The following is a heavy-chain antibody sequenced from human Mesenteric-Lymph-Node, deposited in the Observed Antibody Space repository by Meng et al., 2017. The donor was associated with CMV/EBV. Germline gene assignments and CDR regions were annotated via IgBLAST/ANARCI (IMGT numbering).Heavy chain of an antibody. CDR3: ARQYSSSSDYFDY. Sequence: SETLSLTCTVSGGSISSSSYYWGWIRQPPGKGLEWIGSTHYSGNTFYNPSLKNRVTISADTSKSQFSLKLSSVTAADTAVYYCARQYSSSSDYFDYWGQGTLVTVSS. D-gene: IGHD6-6*01. J-gene: IGHJ4*02. V-gene: IGHV4-39*01. CDR2: THYSGNT. CDR1: GGSISSSSYY.